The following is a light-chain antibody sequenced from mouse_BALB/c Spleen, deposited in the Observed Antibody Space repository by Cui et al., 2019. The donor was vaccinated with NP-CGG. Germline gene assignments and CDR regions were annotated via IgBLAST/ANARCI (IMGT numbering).Light chain of an antibody. V-gene: IGLV1*01. J-gene: IGLJ1*01. Sequence: QPVVTQDPAPTTSPGETVTLTCRSSTGAVTTSNYANWVQEKPDHLFTGLIGGTNNRAPGVPARFSGSLIGDKAALTITGAQTEDEAIYFCALWYSNHWVFGGGTKLTVL. CDR2: GTN. CDR1: TGAVTTSNY. CDR3: ALWYSNHWV.